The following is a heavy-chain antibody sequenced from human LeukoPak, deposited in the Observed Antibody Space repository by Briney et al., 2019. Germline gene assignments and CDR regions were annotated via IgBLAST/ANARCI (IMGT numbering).Heavy chain of an antibody. J-gene: IGHJ5*02. D-gene: IGHD2-8*01. Sequence: PSETLSLTCPVYDGSFSGYYWSWIRQPPGKGLEWIGEINHSGSTNYNPSLKSRVTISVDTSKNQFSLKLSSVTAADTAVYYCARGLIVLMVYALPLYNWFDPWGQGTLVTVSS. CDR3: ARGLIVLMVYALPLYNWFDP. CDR1: DGSFSGYY. V-gene: IGHV4-34*01. CDR2: INHSGST.